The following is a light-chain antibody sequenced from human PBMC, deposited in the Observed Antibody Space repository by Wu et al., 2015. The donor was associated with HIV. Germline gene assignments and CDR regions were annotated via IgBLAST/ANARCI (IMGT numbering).Light chain of an antibody. CDR1: QDIFTY. Sequence: AIRLTQSPSSLSASMGDRVNITCRASQDIFTYLAWYQQTPGKAPRVLIYDASTLQSGVSSRFSGSGSGADFTLTISGLQREDFAVYFCQQLNSFPLTFGQGSRLEI. V-gene: IGKV1-13*02. CDR3: QQLNSFPLT. CDR2: DAS. J-gene: IGKJ5*01.